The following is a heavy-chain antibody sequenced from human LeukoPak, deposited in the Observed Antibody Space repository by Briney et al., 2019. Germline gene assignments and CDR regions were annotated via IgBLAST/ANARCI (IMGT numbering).Heavy chain of an antibody. Sequence: GGSLRLSCAASGFTFSSYWMHWVRQAPGKGLVWVSRINTDGRITNYADSVKGRFTISRDNAKNTLFLQMNSLRAEDTAVYYCAKGLRFLEWSHYYFDYWGQGTLVTVSS. CDR1: GFTFSSYW. J-gene: IGHJ4*02. V-gene: IGHV3-74*01. CDR3: AKGLRFLEWSHYYFDY. D-gene: IGHD3-3*01. CDR2: INTDGRIT.